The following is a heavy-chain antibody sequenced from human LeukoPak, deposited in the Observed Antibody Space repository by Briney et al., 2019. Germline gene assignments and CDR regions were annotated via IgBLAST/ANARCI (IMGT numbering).Heavy chain of an antibody. CDR3: ARDSGSYRGENWFDP. D-gene: IGHD1-26*01. V-gene: IGHV3-74*01. CDR1: GFTFSSYW. CDR2: INSDGSST. Sequence: PGGSLRLSCAASGFTFSSYWMHWVRQAPGKGLVWVSRINSDGSSTSYADSVKGRFTISRDNAKSTLYLQMNSLRAEDTAVYYCARDSGSYRGENWFDPWGQGTLVTVSS. J-gene: IGHJ5*02.